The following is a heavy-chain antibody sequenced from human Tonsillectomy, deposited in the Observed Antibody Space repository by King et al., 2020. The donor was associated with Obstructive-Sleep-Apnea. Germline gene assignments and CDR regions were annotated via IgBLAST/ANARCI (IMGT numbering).Heavy chain of an antibody. CDR3: ARVPAVRYYYGMDV. J-gene: IGHJ6*02. Sequence: VQLQESGPGLVKPSETLSLTCTVSGYSISSGYYWGWIRQPPGKGLEWIGSIYHSWSTYYKPSLKSRVTISVDTSKNQFSLKLSSVTAADTAVYYCARVPAVRYYYGMDVWGQGTTVTVSS. D-gene: IGHD2-2*01. CDR2: IYHSWST. V-gene: IGHV4-38-2*02. CDR1: GYSISSGYY.